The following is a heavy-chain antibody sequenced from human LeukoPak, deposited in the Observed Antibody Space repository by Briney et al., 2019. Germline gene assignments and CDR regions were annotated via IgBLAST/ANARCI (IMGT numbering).Heavy chain of an antibody. CDR1: GFTFSNAW. D-gene: IGHD3-22*01. V-gene: IGHV3-15*01. J-gene: IGHJ4*02. CDR3: ASPRAGYLSGFDY. CDR2: IKSKTDGGTT. Sequence: GGSLRLSCAASGFTFSNAWMSWVRQAPGKGLEWVGRIKSKTDGGTTDYAAPVKGRFTISRDDSKNTLYLQMNSLRAEDTAVYYCASPRAGYLSGFDYWGQGTLVTVSS.